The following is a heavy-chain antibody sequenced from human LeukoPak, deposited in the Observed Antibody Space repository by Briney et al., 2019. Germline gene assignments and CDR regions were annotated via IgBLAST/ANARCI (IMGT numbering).Heavy chain of an antibody. D-gene: IGHD3-22*01. Sequence: SETLSLTCAVYGGSFTGYYWSWIRQPAGRGLECIGRIYTSGRTSYNPSLKSRVIMSVDTSKNQFSLKLSSVTAADTAVYYCARKLGYKYYYDSSGYYYWGQGTLVTVSS. J-gene: IGHJ4*02. V-gene: IGHV4-59*10. CDR3: ARKLGYKYYYDSSGYYY. CDR2: IYTSGRT. CDR1: GGSFTGYY.